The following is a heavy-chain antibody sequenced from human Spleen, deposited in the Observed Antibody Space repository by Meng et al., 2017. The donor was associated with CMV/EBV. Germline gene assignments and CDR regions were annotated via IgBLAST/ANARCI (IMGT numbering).Heavy chain of an antibody. CDR1: GGSFSGYY. D-gene: IGHD3-10*01. Sequence: GVYGGSFSGYYWSWIRQPPGKGLEWIGYMYAGGEIYYNPSLKSRLTISVDTSKNQFSLKLYSVTAADTAVYYCARDGGTVVRGGFDPWGQGTLVTVSS. V-gene: IGHV4-34*09. J-gene: IGHJ5*02. CDR3: ARDGGTVVRGGFDP. CDR2: MYAGGEI.